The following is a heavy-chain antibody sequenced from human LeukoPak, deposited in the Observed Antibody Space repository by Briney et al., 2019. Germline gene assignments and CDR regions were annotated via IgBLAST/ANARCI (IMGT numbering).Heavy chain of an antibody. Sequence: GASVKVSCKVSGNTLTELSMHWVRQAPGKGLEWMGSFDPEDGETIYAQKFQGRVSMTDDTSTDTAYMELSSLRSEDTAVYYCATDRKFQWELLGWGQGTLVTVSS. CDR3: ATDRKFQWELLG. J-gene: IGHJ4*02. CDR1: GNTLTELS. D-gene: IGHD1-26*01. V-gene: IGHV1-24*01. CDR2: FDPEDGET.